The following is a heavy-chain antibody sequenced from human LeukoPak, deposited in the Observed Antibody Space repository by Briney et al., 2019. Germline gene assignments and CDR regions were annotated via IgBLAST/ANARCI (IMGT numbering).Heavy chain of an antibody. V-gene: IGHV1-18*01. CDR1: GGTFSSYA. CDR2: ISAYNGNT. CDR3: ARDYSGSYKLVSDAFDI. J-gene: IGHJ3*02. Sequence: ASVKVSCKASGGTFSSYAISWVRQAPGQGLEWMGWISAYNGNTNYAQKLQGRVTMTTDTSTSTAYMELRSLRSDDTAVYYCARDYSGSYKLVSDAFDIWGQGTMVTVSS. D-gene: IGHD1-26*01.